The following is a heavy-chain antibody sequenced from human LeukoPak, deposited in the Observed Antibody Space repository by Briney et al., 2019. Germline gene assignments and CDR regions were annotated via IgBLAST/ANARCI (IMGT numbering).Heavy chain of an antibody. V-gene: IGHV4-59*08. CDR1: GGSISSYY. D-gene: IGHD5-24*01. CDR2: IYYSGTT. CDR3: ARRRLEMATIYYFDY. Sequence: SETLSLTCTVSGGSISSYYWSWIRQPAGKGLEWIGRIYYSGTTNYNPSLKSRVTISVDTSKNQFSLKLSSVTAADTAVYYCARRRLEMATIYYFDYWGQGTLVTVSS. J-gene: IGHJ4*02.